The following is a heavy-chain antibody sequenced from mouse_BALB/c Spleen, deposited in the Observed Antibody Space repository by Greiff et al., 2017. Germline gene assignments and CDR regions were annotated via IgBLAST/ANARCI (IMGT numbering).Heavy chain of an antibody. V-gene: IGHV3-8*02. CDR2: ISYSGST. J-gene: IGHJ3*01. CDR3: ARYGPFAY. CDR1: GVSITSCY. Sequence: VQLLQSGPSLVKPSQSLSLTCSVTGVSITSCYWNWIRKFPGNKLEYMGYISYSGSTYYNPSLKSRISITRDTSKNQYYLQLNSVTTEDTATYYCARYGPFAYWGQGTLVTVSA.